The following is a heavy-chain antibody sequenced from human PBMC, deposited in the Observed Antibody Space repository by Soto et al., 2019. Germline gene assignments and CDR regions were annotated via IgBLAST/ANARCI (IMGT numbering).Heavy chain of an antibody. CDR1: GGSISSSNW. Sequence: PSETLSLICAVSGGSISSSNWWSWVRQPPGKGLEWIGEIYHSGSTNYNPSLKSRVTISVDKSKNQFSLKLSSVTAADTAVYYCARDKSSGWYRFYYFDYWGQGTLVTVYS. D-gene: IGHD6-19*01. CDR2: IYHSGST. V-gene: IGHV4-4*02. J-gene: IGHJ4*02. CDR3: ARDKSSGWYRFYYFDY.